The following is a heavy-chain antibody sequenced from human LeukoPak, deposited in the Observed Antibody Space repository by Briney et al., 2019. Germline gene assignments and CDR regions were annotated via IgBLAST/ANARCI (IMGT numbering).Heavy chain of an antibody. CDR3: AKHSITMIVVVSSAFDY. CDR1: GFAFSSYA. CDR2: ISGSGGGT. V-gene: IGHV3-23*01. J-gene: IGHJ4*02. Sequence: GGSLRLSCAASGFAFSSYAMSWDRQAPGKGLEWVSAISGSGGGTYHADSVNGRFTISRDNSKNTLYLQMNSLRAEDTAVYYCAKHSITMIVVVSSAFDYWGQGTLVTASS. D-gene: IGHD3-22*01.